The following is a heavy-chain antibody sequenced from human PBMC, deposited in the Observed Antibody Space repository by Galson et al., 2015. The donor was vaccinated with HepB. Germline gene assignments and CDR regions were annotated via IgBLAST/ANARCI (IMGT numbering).Heavy chain of an antibody. D-gene: IGHD2-2*01. Sequence: SVKVSCKASGGTFSSYAINWVRQAPGQGLEWMGGIIPIFGTAKYAQRFQGRVTISADESTRTAYMELSSLRSEDTAVYYCARQDSRYCSSISCSFDYWGQGTLVTVSS. CDR3: ARQDSRYCSSISCSFDY. V-gene: IGHV1-69*13. J-gene: IGHJ4*02. CDR2: IIPIFGTA. CDR1: GGTFSSYA.